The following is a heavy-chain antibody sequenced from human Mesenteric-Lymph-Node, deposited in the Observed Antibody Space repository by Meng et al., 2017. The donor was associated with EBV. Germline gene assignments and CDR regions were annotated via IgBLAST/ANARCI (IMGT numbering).Heavy chain of an antibody. CDR1: GSTFTNYA. CDR3: ARDSGTYYYYFDY. CDR2: INTDTGIP. D-gene: IGHD1-26*01. J-gene: IGHJ4*02. V-gene: IGHV7-4-1*02. Sequence: QGPLVQSGSELRGPGASVKVSCRAFGSTFTNYAMNWVRQAPGQGLEWMGWINTDTGIPTYAQGFTGRFVFSLDTSVSTAYLQISSLKAEDTAVYYCARDSGTYYYYFDYWGQGTLVTVSS.